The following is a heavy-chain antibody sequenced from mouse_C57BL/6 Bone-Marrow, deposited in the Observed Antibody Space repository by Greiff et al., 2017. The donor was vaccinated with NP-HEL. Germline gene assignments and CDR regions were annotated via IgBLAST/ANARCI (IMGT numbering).Heavy chain of an antibody. V-gene: IGHV5-4*03. CDR1: GFTFSSYA. CDR3: ARSSSPPRWYFDV. CDR2: ISDGGSYT. J-gene: IGHJ1*03. D-gene: IGHD1-1*01. Sequence: EVKLMESGGGLVKPGGSLKLSCAASGFTFSSYAMSWVRQTPEKRLEWVATISDGGSYTYYPDNVKGRFTISRDNAKNNLYLQMSHLKSEDTAMYYCARSSSPPRWYFDVWGTGTTVTVSS.